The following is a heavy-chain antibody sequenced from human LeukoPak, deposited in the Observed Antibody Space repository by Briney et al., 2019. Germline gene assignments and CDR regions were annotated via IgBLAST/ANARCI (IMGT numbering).Heavy chain of an antibody. CDR1: GFTFSTFA. CDR3: ARDDYGGRGEFDY. V-gene: IGHV3-23*01. Sequence: GGSLRLSCAASGFTFSTFAMIWVRQPPGKGLEWVSSIFPSGGEIHYADSVKGRFTISRDNAKNTLYLQMNSLRAEDTAVYYCARDDYGGRGEFDYWGQGTLVTVSS. J-gene: IGHJ4*02. CDR2: IFPSGGEI. D-gene: IGHD4-23*01.